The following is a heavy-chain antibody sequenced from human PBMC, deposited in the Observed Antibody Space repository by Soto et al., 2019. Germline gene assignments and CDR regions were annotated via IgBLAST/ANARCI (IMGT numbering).Heavy chain of an antibody. Sequence: PSETLSLTCAVSGGSISSSNWWSWVRQPPGKGLEWIGEIYHSGSTNYNPSLKSRVTISVDKSKNQFSLKLSSVTAADTAVYYCASPALSNSMTTVAPFDFWGQGTLVTVSS. CDR2: IYHSGST. D-gene: IGHD4-17*01. CDR3: ASPALSNSMTTVAPFDF. V-gene: IGHV4-4*02. J-gene: IGHJ4*02. CDR1: GGSISSSNW.